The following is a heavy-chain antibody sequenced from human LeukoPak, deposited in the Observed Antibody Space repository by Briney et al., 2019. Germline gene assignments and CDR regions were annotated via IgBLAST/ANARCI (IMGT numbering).Heavy chain of an antibody. CDR1: GFTYSHYG. CDR3: AKDAQRGFDYSNSLEY. Sequence: QPGRSLRLSCTASGFTYSHYGMHWVRQAPGEGLEWVAVIWSDGTEKYYADAVKGRFTISRDNSRNTLYLQMNSLRGEDTAVYYCAKDAQRGFDYSNSLEYWGQGTLVTVSS. V-gene: IGHV3-33*06. D-gene: IGHD4-11*01. CDR2: IWSDGTEK. J-gene: IGHJ4*02.